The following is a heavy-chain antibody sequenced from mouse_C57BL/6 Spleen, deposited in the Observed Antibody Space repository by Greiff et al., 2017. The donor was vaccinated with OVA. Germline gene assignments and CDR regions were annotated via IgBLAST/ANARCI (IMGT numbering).Heavy chain of an antibody. CDR1: GYSITSGYD. V-gene: IGHV3-1*01. Sequence: EVKLQESGPGMVKPSQSLSLTCTVTGYSITSGYDWHWIRHFPGNKLEWMGYISYSGSTNYNPSLKSRISITHDPSKNHFFLKLNSVTTEDTATYYCARGNYYGSVDYWGQGTTLTVSS. J-gene: IGHJ2*01. D-gene: IGHD1-1*01. CDR3: ARGNYYGSVDY. CDR2: ISYSGST.